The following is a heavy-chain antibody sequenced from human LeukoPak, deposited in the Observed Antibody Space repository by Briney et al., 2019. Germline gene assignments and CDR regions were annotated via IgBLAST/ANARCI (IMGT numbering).Heavy chain of an antibody. V-gene: IGHV3-53*01. CDR2: IYADGST. CDR3: ARDQIQYYYDTSGLDP. D-gene: IGHD3-22*01. Sequence: PGGSLRLSCAVSGFTVSSNYMNWVRQAPGKGLQWVSVIYADGSTYYADSVRGRFTISRDNSQNTLYLQMNSLRAEDTAVYYCARDQIQYYYDTSGLDPWGQGTLVTVSS. J-gene: IGHJ5*02. CDR1: GFTVSSNY.